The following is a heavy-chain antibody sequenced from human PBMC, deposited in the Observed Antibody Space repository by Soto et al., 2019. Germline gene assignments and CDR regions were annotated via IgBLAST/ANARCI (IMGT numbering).Heavy chain of an antibody. D-gene: IGHD3-3*01. CDR1: GFTFSSYG. Sequence: HPGGSLRFSCAASGFTFSSYGMHWVRQAPGKGLEWVAVISYDGSNKYYADSVKGRFTISRDNSKNTLYLQMNSLRAEDTAVYYCAKDLAPTFTIFGVAPDPWGQGTLVTVSS. CDR2: ISYDGSNK. J-gene: IGHJ5*02. V-gene: IGHV3-30*18. CDR3: AKDLAPTFTIFGVAPDP.